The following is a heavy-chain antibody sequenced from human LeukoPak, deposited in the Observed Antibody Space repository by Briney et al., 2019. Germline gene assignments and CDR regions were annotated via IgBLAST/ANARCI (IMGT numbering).Heavy chain of an antibody. J-gene: IGHJ4*02. V-gene: IGHV4-59*12. CDR3: ARESTGDLPDH. CDR2: IYYTGTT. D-gene: IGHD4-17*01. Sequence: SETLSLTCTVSGGSISSYYWSWIRQPPGKGLEWIGYIYYTGTTNYNPSLKSRVTISVDTSKNQFSLKLSSVTAADTAVYYCARESTGDLPDHWGQGTLVTVSS. CDR1: GGSISSYY.